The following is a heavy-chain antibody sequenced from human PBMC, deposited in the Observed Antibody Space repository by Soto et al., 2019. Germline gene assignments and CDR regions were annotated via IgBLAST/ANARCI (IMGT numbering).Heavy chain of an antibody. Sequence: SVKVSCTTSGNTLTSFYIHWVRQAPGQGLEWVGRLSPTTGGTNYAQHFQGRVTVTWDMSTFTAYMELSSLIYEDTAVYYCARPPGYVTDWYYFDTWGQGTQVAVSS. J-gene: IGHJ4*02. V-gene: IGHV1-2*02. D-gene: IGHD3-9*01. CDR2: LSPTTGGT. CDR3: ARPPGYVTDWYYFDT. CDR1: GNTLTSFY.